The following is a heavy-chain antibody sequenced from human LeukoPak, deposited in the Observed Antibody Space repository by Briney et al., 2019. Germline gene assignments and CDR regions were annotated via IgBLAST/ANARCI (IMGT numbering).Heavy chain of an antibody. CDR1: GYIFTSYY. J-gene: IGHJ4*02. CDR2: MNPGDSET. Sequence: KVSCKASGYIFTSYYMYWVRQMPGKGLEWMGRMNPGDSETTYSPSFQGQVTISADKSISTAYLQWSSLKASDTAMYYCARLPYDYAWGSYRPYYFDYWGQGTLVTVSS. V-gene: IGHV5-51*01. D-gene: IGHD3-16*02. CDR3: ARLPYDYAWGSYRPYYFDY.